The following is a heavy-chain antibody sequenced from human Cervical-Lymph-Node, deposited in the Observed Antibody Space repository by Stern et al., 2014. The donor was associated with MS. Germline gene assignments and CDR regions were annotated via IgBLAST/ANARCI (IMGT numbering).Heavy chain of an antibody. CDR1: GFSLRTSGMY. CDR2: LDWVGDR. V-gene: IGHV2-70*20. J-gene: IGHJ4*02. CDR3: ARINGGADGTGVDY. Sequence: ESGPALVKPTQTLTLTCTFSGFSLRTSGMYVSWVRQSPGKALEWLALLDWVGDRYYGTSLKARLSISKVTSKNQVILTMTNMDPVDTGTYYCARINGGADGTGVDYWGQGTLVTVSS. D-gene: IGHD1/OR15-1a*01.